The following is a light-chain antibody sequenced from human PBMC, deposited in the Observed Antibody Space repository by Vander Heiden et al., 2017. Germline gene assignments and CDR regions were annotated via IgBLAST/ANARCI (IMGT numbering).Light chain of an antibody. V-gene: IGLV8-61*01. CDR1: SGSVSTSYY. Sequence: QTVVTQEPSFSVSPGGTVTLTCGLSSGSVSTSYYPSWYQQTPGQAPRTLIYSTNTRSSGVPDRFSGSILANTAALTITGAQADDESDYYSVLYMGSGGVFGGGTKLTVL. CDR3: VLYMGSGGV. J-gene: IGLJ3*02. CDR2: STN.